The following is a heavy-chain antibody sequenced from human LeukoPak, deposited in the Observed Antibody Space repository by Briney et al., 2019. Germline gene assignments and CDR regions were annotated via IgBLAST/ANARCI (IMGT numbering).Heavy chain of an antibody. V-gene: IGHV1-69*04. J-gene: IGHJ6*02. CDR3: ARRLGPDYYGSGSYYNPGGGTYYYYGMDV. D-gene: IGHD3-10*01. Sequence: SVKVSCKASGGTFSSYAISWVRQAPGQGLEWMGRIIPILGIANYAQKFQGRVTITADKSTSTAYMELSSLRSEDTAVYYCARRLGPDYYGSGSYYNPGGGTYYYYGMDVWGQGTTVTVSS. CDR2: IIPILGIA. CDR1: GGTFSSYA.